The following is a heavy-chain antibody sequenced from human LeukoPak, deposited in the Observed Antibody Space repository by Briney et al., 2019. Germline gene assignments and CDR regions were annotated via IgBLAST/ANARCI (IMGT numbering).Heavy chain of an antibody. CDR1: GFIFSAYA. D-gene: IGHD3-3*01. Sequence: PGGSLRLSCATSGFIFSAYAMHWVRQAPGKGLEWVADISHDGSDKYYADSVKGRFTISRDNSKNTLYLQMNSLRVEDKAVYYCAKRGSDFWSGYYYYYYGMDVWGQGTTVTVSS. CDR3: AKRGSDFWSGYYYYYYGMDV. J-gene: IGHJ6*02. V-gene: IGHV3-30-3*02. CDR2: ISHDGSDK.